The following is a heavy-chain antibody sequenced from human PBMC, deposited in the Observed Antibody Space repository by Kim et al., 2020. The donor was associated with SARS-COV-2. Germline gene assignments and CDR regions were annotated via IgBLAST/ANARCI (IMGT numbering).Heavy chain of an antibody. D-gene: IGHD3-10*01. CDR1: GFTFSSYW. Sequence: GGSLRLSCAASGFTFSSYWMSWVRQAPGKGLEWVANIKQDGSEKYYVDSVKGRFTISRDNAKNSLYLQMNSLRAEDTAVYYCARVLQLWFGELWGWFDPWGQGTLVTVSS. J-gene: IGHJ5*02. CDR2: IKQDGSEK. V-gene: IGHV3-7*01. CDR3: ARVLQLWFGELWGWFDP.